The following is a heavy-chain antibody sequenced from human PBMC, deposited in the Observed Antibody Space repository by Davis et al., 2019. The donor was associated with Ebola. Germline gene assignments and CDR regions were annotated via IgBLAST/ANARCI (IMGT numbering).Heavy chain of an antibody. J-gene: IGHJ6*02. CDR2: IFYTGST. CDR3: ARQPRSTRSPEYYHGLDV. D-gene: IGHD3-16*01. V-gene: IGHV4-59*11. CDR1: RGSISSHF. Sequence: PGGSLRLSCAVSRGSISSHFWSWIRQSPGQGLKWIGSIFYTGSTNLNPSLRSRVTLSVDRPKNQFSLNLTSVTAADTAVYFCARQPRSTRSPEYYHGLDVWGQGTTVVVSS.